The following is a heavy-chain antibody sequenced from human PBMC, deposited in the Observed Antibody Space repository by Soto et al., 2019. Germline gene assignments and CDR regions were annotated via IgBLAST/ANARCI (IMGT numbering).Heavy chain of an antibody. CDR3: ARMGSIAAAGTPDY. Sequence: GSLLLTCSASGFTFSDYYMSWMRQAPEKGLEWVSYVSGDGGAKSYADSVKGRFSISRDNAKNSLYLQMNSLRAEDTAVYYCARMGSIAAAGTPDYWGQGTLVTVYS. CDR1: GFTFSDYY. D-gene: IGHD6-13*01. CDR2: VSGDGGAK. J-gene: IGHJ4*02. V-gene: IGHV3-11*01.